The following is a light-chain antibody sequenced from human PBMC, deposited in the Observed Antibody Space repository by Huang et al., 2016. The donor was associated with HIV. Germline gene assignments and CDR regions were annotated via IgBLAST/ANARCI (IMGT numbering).Light chain of an antibody. CDR2: GAS. CDR3: HQFVDSPWT. J-gene: IGKJ1*01. CDR1: ESVGSTS. V-gene: IGKV3-20*01. Sequence: EIVLTQSPGTLSLSPGERATLSCRANESVGSTSLGWYQQQPGQAPRRLIYGASSRATGIPDRFSGSGSGTDFTLTISRLEPEDFAVYYCHQFVDSPWTFGQGTKV.